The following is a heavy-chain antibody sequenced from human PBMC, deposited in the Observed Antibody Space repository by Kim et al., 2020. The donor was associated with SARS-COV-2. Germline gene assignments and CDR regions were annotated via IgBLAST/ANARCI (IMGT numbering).Heavy chain of an antibody. Sequence: SQTLSLTCAISGDSVSSNSAAWNWIRQSPSRGLEWLGRTYYRSKWYNDYAVSVKSRITINPDTSKNQFSLQLNSVTPEDTAVYYCAREGYYDILTAHEELFDYWGQGTLVTVSS. V-gene: IGHV6-1*01. J-gene: IGHJ4*02. CDR3: AREGYYDILTAHEELFDY. D-gene: IGHD3-9*01. CDR2: TYYRSKWYN. CDR1: GDSVSSNSAA.